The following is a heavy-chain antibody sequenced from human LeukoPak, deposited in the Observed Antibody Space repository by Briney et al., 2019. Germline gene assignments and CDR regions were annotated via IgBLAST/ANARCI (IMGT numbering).Heavy chain of an antibody. J-gene: IGHJ4*02. CDR2: IYYSGST. CDR3: ARAQGTVAIDY. D-gene: IGHD5-12*01. V-gene: IGHV4-39*01. Sequence: KASQTLSLTCTVSGGSISSSSYYWGWIRQPPGRGLEWIGNIYYSGSTYYNPSLKSRVTISVDTSKNQFSLKLSSVTAADTAVYYCARAQGTVAIDYWGQGTLVTVSS. CDR1: GGSISSSSYY.